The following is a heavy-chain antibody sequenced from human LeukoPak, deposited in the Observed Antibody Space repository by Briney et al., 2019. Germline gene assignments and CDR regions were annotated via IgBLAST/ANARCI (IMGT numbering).Heavy chain of an antibody. Sequence: SETLSLTCSVSGGSISSTGHYWGWIRQSPEKGLDWIGSIYSNGNTYYNPSVKSRVTISVDTSKNQFSLKLTSVTAADTAVYYCARHGGFASPLGYWGQGTLVTVSS. CDR1: GGSISSTGHY. J-gene: IGHJ4*02. V-gene: IGHV4-39*01. CDR3: ARHGGFASPLGY. D-gene: IGHD3-16*01. CDR2: IYSNGNT.